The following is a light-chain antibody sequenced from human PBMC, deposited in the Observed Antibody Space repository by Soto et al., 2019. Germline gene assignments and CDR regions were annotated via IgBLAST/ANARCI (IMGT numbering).Light chain of an antibody. J-gene: IGLJ1*01. CDR3: QSYDSSLSGYV. V-gene: IGLV1-40*01. CDR1: ISNIGAGYD. Sequence: QSVLTQPPSVSGAPGQRVTISCTGSISNIGAGYDVNWYQQLPGTAPKLLIYGTKNRPSGVPDRFSGSKSGTSASLAITGLQAEDEADYYCQSYDSSLSGYVFGTGTKLTLL. CDR2: GTK.